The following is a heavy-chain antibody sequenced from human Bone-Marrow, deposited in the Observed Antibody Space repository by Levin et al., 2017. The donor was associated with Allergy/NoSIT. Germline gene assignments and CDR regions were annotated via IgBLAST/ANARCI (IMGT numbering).Heavy chain of an antibody. Sequence: GGSLRLSCAASGFTFSSYGMHWVRQAPGKGLEWVSLIWFDGSNTYYGDSVKGRFTISRDNSKNTLYLQMNSLRAEDTAVYYCAKEGAYNPYFFDYWGQGTLVTVSS. CDR2: IWFDGSNT. D-gene: IGHD5-24*01. CDR1: GFTFSSYG. J-gene: IGHJ4*02. CDR3: AKEGAYNPYFFDY. V-gene: IGHV3-33*06.